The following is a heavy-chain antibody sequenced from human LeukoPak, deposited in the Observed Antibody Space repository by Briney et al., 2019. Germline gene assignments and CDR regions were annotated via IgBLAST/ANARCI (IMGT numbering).Heavy chain of an antibody. D-gene: IGHD6-19*01. CDR3: AKAVAVAYYFDY. Sequence: PGGSLRLSCAASGFTFDDYAMHWVRQAPGKGLEWVSGISWNSGSIGYADSVKGRFTISGDNAKNSLYLQMNSLRAEDTALYYCAKAVAVAYYFDYWGQGTLVTVSS. CDR2: ISWNSGSI. J-gene: IGHJ4*02. CDR1: GFTFDDYA. V-gene: IGHV3-9*01.